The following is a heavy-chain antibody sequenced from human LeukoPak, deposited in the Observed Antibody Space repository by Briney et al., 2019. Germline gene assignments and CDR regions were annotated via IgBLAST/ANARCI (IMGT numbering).Heavy chain of an antibody. J-gene: IGHJ4*02. Sequence: GESLKISCKGSGYIFTSYWIGWVRQMPGKGLEWMGIIFLGDSDTRYSPSFQGQVTISADKSISTAYLQWSSLKASDTAMYYCARRAYSGSYYFDYWGQGTPVTVSS. CDR3: ARRAYSGSYYFDY. V-gene: IGHV5-51*01. CDR1: GYIFTSYW. D-gene: IGHD1-26*01. CDR2: IFLGDSDT.